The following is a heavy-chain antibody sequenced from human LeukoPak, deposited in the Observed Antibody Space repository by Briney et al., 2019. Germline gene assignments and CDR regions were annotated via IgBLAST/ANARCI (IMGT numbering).Heavy chain of an antibody. Sequence: GGSLRLSCVGSGFSFRYFAIHWVRQAPGKGLEYVSVINTDGRITYYADSVKGRFTISRDNSKNTVYLQMSSLRGDDMAVYYCTRDGGSFCDFDYWGQGALVTVSS. CDR3: TRDGGSFCDFDY. D-gene: IGHD1-26*01. CDR2: INTDGRIT. V-gene: IGHV3-64*02. CDR1: GFSFRYFA. J-gene: IGHJ4*02.